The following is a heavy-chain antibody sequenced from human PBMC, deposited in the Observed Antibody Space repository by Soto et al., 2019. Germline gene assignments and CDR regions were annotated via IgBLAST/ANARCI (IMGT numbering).Heavy chain of an antibody. D-gene: IGHD1-26*01. CDR2: IYTSGSN. CDR1: GCSISSYY. Sequence: XETLTLTCTVDGCSISSYYWIWIREPAGKGLEWIGRIYTSGSNNYNPSLKSRVTMSVETSKNQLSLKLSSVTAADTAVYYCARVSYGYFQHWGQGTLVTVSS. J-gene: IGHJ1*01. V-gene: IGHV4-4*07. CDR3: ARVSYGYFQH.